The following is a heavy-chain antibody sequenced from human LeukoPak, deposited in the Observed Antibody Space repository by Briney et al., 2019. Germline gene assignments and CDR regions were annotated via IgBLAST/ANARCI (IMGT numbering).Heavy chain of an antibody. CDR3: ARVTARMTMVRAVINSNNWFDP. D-gene: IGHD3-10*01. CDR1: GGSFSTYY. CDR2: INLSGSP. Sequence: SETLSLTCAVFGGSFSTYYWSWIRQPPGKGLEWIGEINLSGSPKYNPSLKSRITISVDTSKNQFSLKLSSMTAADSAVYYCARVTARMTMVRAVINSNNWFDPWGQGTLVTVSS. V-gene: IGHV4-34*01. J-gene: IGHJ5*02.